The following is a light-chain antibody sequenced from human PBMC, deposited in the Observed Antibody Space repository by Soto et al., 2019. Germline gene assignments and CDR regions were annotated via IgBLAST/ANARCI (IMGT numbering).Light chain of an antibody. V-gene: IGKV3-15*01. CDR2: GAS. J-gene: IGKJ1*01. CDR3: LQYHYWWT. CDR1: QSVSSK. Sequence: IVLTQSPATLSLSPGERATLSCRASQSVSSKLVWYQRKPGQVPRLLIYGASTRATGVSARCSGSGSGTEFTLTISSLQSEDFAVYYCLQYHYWWTFGQGTKVDIK.